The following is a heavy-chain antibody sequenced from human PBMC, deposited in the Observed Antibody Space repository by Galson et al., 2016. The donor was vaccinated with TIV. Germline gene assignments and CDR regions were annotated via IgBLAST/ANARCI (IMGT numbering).Heavy chain of an antibody. CDR3: ARFVYGDYVDY. CDR2: ISPNSGDT. J-gene: IGHJ4*02. Sequence: SVKVSCKASGYTFSAYYMHWVRQAPGQGPEWMGWISPNSGDTNYPQKFQGRVTMTRDTSITTAYMELTTLTSDDTAVYYCARFVYGDYVDYWGQGTLVTVSS. V-gene: IGHV1-2*02. CDR1: GYTFSAYY. D-gene: IGHD4-17*01.